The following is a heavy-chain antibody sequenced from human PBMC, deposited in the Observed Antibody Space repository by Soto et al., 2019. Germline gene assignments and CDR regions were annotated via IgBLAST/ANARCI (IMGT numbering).Heavy chain of an antibody. J-gene: IGHJ3*02. CDR3: ARDMGPTPGLGVFDT. D-gene: IGHD2-8*01. Sequence: GSLRLSCAASGFTFSSYAMHWVRQAPGKGLEWVAVISYDGSNKYYADSVKGRFTISRDNSKNTLYLQMNSLRAEDTAVYYCARDMGPTPGLGVFDTCGQGTMVTVSS. CDR1: GFTFSSYA. V-gene: IGHV3-30-3*01. CDR2: ISYDGSNK.